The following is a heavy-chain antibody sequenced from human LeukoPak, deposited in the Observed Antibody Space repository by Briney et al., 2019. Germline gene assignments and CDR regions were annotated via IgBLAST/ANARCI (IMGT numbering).Heavy chain of an antibody. D-gene: IGHD5-18*01. Sequence: ASVKVSCKASGYTFTGYYMHWVRQAPGQGLEWMGRINPNSGGTNYAQKFQGRVTMTRDTSISTAYMELSRLRSDDTAVYYCARDYPGEDTAMAKFDYWGQGTLVTVSS. V-gene: IGHV1-2*06. CDR2: INPNSGGT. CDR3: ARDYPGEDTAMAKFDY. J-gene: IGHJ4*02. CDR1: GYTFTGYY.